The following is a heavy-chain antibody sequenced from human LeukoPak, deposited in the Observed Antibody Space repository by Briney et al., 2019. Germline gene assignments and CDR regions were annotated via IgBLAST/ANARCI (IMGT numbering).Heavy chain of an antibody. D-gene: IGHD6-19*01. CDR2: IYYSGST. Sequence: SETLSLTCTVSGGSISSYYWSWIRQPPGKGLEWIGYIYYSGSTNYNPSLKSRVTISVDTSKNQFSLRLSSVTAADTAVYYCARYSSGWYMSAYYFDYWGQGTLVTVSS. CDR3: ARYSSGWYMSAYYFDY. CDR1: GGSISSYY. V-gene: IGHV4-59*01. J-gene: IGHJ4*02.